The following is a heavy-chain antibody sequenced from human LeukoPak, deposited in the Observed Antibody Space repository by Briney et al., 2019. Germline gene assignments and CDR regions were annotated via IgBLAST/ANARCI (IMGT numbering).Heavy chain of an antibody. J-gene: IGHJ1*01. V-gene: IGHV1-8*03. Sequence: GASVKVSCKASGYTFTSYDINWVRQATGQGLEWMGWMNPNSGNTGYAQKFQGRVTITRNTSISTAYMELSSLRSEDTAVYYCARGGDTSGHYYFEYFQHWGQGTLVTVSS. CDR1: GYTFTSYD. D-gene: IGHD3-22*01. CDR3: ARGGDTSGHYYFEYFQH. CDR2: MNPNSGNT.